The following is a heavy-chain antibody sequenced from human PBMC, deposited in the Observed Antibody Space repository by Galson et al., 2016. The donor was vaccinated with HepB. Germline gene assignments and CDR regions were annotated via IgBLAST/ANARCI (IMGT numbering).Heavy chain of an antibody. CDR2: IYGGAGT. CDR1: GFTVSNNH. V-gene: IGHV3-53*01. D-gene: IGHD5-12*01. Sequence: SLRLSCAASGFTVSNNHIFWVRQAPGKGLEWVSLIYGGAGTYYADSVKGRFTMYRDNSKNIVYLPMHSLRAEDTAVYYCHGAGGFSSWGQGTLVTVSS. J-gene: IGHJ5*02. CDR3: HGAGGFSS.